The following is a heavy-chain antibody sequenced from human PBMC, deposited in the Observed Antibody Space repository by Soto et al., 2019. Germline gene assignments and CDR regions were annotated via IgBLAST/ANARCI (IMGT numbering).Heavy chain of an antibody. V-gene: IGHV1-8*02. Sequence: ASVKVSCKASGYTFTTYDINWVRQAAGQGLVWMGWMNPNSGNTGYAQKFQDRVTMTRDTSTSTAYMELSDLRSEDTAVYYCARGQYFSDSSGYDDHWGQRTQVTVSS. CDR2: MNPNSGNT. CDR3: ARGQYFSDSSGYDDH. CDR1: GYTFTTYD. J-gene: IGHJ4*02. D-gene: IGHD3-22*01.